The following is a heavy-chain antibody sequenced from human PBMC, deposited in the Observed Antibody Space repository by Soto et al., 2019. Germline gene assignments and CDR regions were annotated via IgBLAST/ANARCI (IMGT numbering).Heavy chain of an antibody. J-gene: IGHJ4*02. D-gene: IGHD3-3*01. CDR1: GFMFSSHW. V-gene: IGHV3-7*04. CDR3: ARDHVIFFIDTEY. Sequence: GGSLRLSCAASGFMFSSHWMSWVRQAPGKGLEWVANINQDANEKYYVDSVKGRFTISRDNGKNSLYLQLNSLRAEDTAVYYCARDHVIFFIDTEYWGMETLV. CDR2: INQDANEK.